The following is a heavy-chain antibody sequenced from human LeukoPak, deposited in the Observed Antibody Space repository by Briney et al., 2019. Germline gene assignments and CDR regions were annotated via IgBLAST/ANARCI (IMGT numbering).Heavy chain of an antibody. CDR3: ARDTKDCSGGSCYGGGFDY. V-gene: IGHV1-18*01. J-gene: IGHJ4*02. D-gene: IGHD2-15*01. CDR2: ISAYNGNT. Sequence: ASVKVSCKASGYTFTSYGISWVRQAPGQGLEWTGWISAYNGNTNYAQKLQGRVTMTTDTSTSTAYMGLRSLRSDDTAVYYCARDTKDCSGGSCYGGGFDYWGQGTLVTVSS. CDR1: GYTFTSYG.